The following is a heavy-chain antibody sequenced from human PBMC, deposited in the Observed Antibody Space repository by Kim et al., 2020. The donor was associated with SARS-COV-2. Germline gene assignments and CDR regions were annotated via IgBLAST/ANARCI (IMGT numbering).Heavy chain of an antibody. J-gene: IGHJ6*02. CDR2: INPRDDST. CDR3: ARDPPMERWSDYGLDY. V-gene: IGHV1-46*01. Sequence: ASVKVSCKTSGYTFINYSIHWVRQAPGQGFEWMGKINPRDDSTTYAHNFQGRVTMTSDTSTSTVYVDLSSLRSDDTAIYYCARDPPMERWSDYGLDYWGQGTTVTVSS. D-gene: IGHD1-26*01. CDR1: GYTFINYS.